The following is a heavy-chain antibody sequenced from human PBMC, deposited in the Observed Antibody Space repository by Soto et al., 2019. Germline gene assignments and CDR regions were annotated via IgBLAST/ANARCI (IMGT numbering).Heavy chain of an antibody. V-gene: IGHV1-69*01. CDR1: GGTFTSTA. J-gene: IGHJ6*02. Sequence: QVLLVQSSAEVKKPGSSVKVSCKASGGTFTSTAFSWVRQAPGQGLEWMGGIIPVLGTPNYAQKFQARLTVTADASTTRVHMELSSLRSDDTAVYYCAYSSGLDHLLNYYGLTFWGQGTTLTVSS. CDR3: AYSSGLDHLLNYYGLTF. CDR2: IIPVLGTP. D-gene: IGHD1-1*01.